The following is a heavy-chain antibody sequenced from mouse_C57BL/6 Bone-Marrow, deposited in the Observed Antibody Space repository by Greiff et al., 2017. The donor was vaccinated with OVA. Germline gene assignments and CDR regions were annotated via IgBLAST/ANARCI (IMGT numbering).Heavy chain of an antibody. Sequence: DVKLVESGGGLVQPGGSLSLSCAASGFTFTDYYMSWVRQPPGKALEWLGFIRNKANGYTTEYSASVKGRFTISRDNSQSILYLQMNALRAEDSATYYCARSLITTARFAYWGQGTLVTVSA. CDR2: IRNKANGYTT. CDR1: GFTFTDYY. V-gene: IGHV7-3*01. J-gene: IGHJ3*01. CDR3: ARSLITTARFAY. D-gene: IGHD1-1*01.